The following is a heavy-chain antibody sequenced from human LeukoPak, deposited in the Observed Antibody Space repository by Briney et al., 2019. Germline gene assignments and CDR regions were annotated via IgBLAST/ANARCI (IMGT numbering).Heavy chain of an antibody. CDR3: ARAGDYVWGSYPEYYYMDV. D-gene: IGHD3-16*02. V-gene: IGHV1-46*01. J-gene: IGHJ6*03. Sequence: ASVKVSCKASGYTFTSYYMHWVRQAPGQGLEWMGIINPSGGSTSYAQKFQGRVTMTRDMSTSTVYMELSSLRSEDTAVYYCARAGDYVWGSYPEYYYMDVWGKGTTVTISS. CDR1: GYTFTSYY. CDR2: INPSGGST.